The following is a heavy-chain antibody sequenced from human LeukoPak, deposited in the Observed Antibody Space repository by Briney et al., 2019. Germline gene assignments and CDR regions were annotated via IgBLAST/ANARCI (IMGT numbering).Heavy chain of an antibody. CDR3: ARVYCSGGSCHSDY. CDR2: IYYSGST. J-gene: IGHJ4*02. CDR1: GGSINSYY. Sequence: SETLSLTCTVSGGSINSYYWSWIRQPPGKGLEWIGYIYYSGSTNYNPSLKSRVTISVDTSKNQFSLKLSSVTAADTAVYYCARVYCSGGSCHSDYWGQGTLVTVSS. V-gene: IGHV4-59*01. D-gene: IGHD2-15*01.